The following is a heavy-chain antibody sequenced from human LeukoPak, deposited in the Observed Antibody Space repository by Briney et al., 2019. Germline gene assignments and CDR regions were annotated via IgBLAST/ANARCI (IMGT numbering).Heavy chain of an antibody. CDR3: ARLPEFHTGHSYYYMDV. CDR1: GFTFSSYG. V-gene: IGHV4-39*01. J-gene: IGHJ6*03. CDR2: ISYSGNT. D-gene: IGHD1-14*01. Sequence: GSLRLSCAASGFTFSSYGMHWIRQPPGEGLEWFGSISYSGNTYYNPSLKTRITISVDTSKNQFSLKLRSVTAADTAIYYCARLPEFHTGHSYYYMDVWSKGTTVTISS.